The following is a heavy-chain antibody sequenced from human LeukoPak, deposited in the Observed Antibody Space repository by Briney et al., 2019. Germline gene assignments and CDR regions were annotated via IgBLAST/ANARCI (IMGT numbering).Heavy chain of an antibody. CDR3: ARAVGATIFFDY. CDR1: GFTFSDYY. J-gene: IGHJ4*02. CDR2: ISSSSSSSYT. Sequence: GGSLRLSCAASGFTFSDYYMSWIRQAPGKGLEWVSYISSSSSSSYTNYADSVKGRFTISRDNTKNSLYLQMNSLRAEDTAVYYCARAVGATIFFDYWGQGTLVTVSS. V-gene: IGHV3-11*05. D-gene: IGHD1-26*01.